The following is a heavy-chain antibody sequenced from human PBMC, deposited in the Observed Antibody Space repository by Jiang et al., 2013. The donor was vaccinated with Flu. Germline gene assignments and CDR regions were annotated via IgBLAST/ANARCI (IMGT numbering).Heavy chain of an antibody. Sequence: GAEVKKPGASVKVSCKASGYTFTSYAMHWVRQAPGQRLEWMGWINAGNGNTKYSQKFQGRVTITRDTSASTAYMELSSLRSEDTAVYYCARSGSQTLGNDAFDIWGQGTMVTVSS. CDR2: INAGNGNT. CDR1: GYTFTSYA. J-gene: IGHJ3*02. D-gene: IGHD1-26*01. CDR3: ARSGSQTLGNDAFDI. V-gene: IGHV1-3*01.